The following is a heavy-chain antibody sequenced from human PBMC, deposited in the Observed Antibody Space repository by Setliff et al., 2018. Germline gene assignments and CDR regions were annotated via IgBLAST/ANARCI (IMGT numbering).Heavy chain of an antibody. Sequence: SETLSLTCTVSGDSISSGYYYWAWIRQTPGKGLEWVGSLSCAGDAYYNPSIKSRVTMSLDTSKNQFSLRVKSVTAADTALYSCARDPGVRSGTWALDNWGQGTLVTVSS. D-gene: IGHD3-10*01. CDR1: GDSISSGYYY. CDR3: ARDPGVRSGTWALDN. V-gene: IGHV4-39*07. CDR2: LSCAGDA. J-gene: IGHJ4*02.